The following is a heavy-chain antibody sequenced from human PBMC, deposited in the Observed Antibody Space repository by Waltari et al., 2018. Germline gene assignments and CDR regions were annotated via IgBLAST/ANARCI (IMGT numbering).Heavy chain of an antibody. Sequence: QLQLQESGPGLGKPSETLSLTCNVSGGSITSNRHYWAWIRQPPGQGLEWIGNMSYSGATYSSPSRKSRVTVSRDTSKNHLSLKLDSVTAADTAVYYCATYIGASIGTAAFDVWGQGTMVTVSS. D-gene: IGHD5-12*01. V-gene: IGHV4-39*02. J-gene: IGHJ3*01. CDR1: GGSITSNRHY. CDR2: MSYSGAT. CDR3: ATYIGASIGTAAFDV.